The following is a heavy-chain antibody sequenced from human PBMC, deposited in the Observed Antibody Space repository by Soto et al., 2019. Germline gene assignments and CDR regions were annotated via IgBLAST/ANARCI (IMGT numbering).Heavy chain of an antibody. J-gene: IGHJ4*02. Sequence: SETLSLTCIVSGGSIRGFDWSWTRQPPGKGLERIGYIHRGGNTYYSPSLENRVTISVDTSKNQFSLKLRSVTAADTAVYYCARGGWSNDYWGQGILVTVSS. D-gene: IGHD6-19*01. CDR1: GGSIRGFD. CDR3: ARGGWSNDY. CDR2: IHRGGNT. V-gene: IGHV4-59*01.